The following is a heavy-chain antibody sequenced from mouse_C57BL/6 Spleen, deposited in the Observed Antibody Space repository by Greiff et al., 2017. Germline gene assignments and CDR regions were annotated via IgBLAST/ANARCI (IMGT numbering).Heavy chain of an antibody. V-gene: IGHV1-82*01. CDR1: GYAFSSSW. CDR3: ARVDYYAMDY. Sequence: VMLVESGPELVKPGASVKISCKASGYAFSSSWMNWVKQRPGKGLEWIGRIYPGAGDTNYNGKLKGKATLTADKSSSTAYIPLSSLTSEDSAVYFCARVDYYAMDYWGQGTSVTVSS. CDR2: IYPGAGDT. D-gene: IGHD1-1*01. J-gene: IGHJ4*01.